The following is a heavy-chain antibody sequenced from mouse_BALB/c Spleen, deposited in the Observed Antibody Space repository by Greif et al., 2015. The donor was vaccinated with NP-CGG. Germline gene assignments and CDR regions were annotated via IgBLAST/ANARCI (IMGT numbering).Heavy chain of an antibody. J-gene: IGHJ1*01. CDR1: GFTFTDYY. CDR3: ARDTGILYWYFDV. D-gene: IGHD4-1*01. Sequence: EVKLMESGGGLVQPGGSLRLSCATSGFTFTDYYMSWVRQPPGKALEWLGFIRNKANGYTTEYSASVKGRFTISRDNSQRVLYLQMNTLRAEDSATYHCARDTGILYWYFDVWGAGTTVTVSS. CDR2: IRNKANGYTT. V-gene: IGHV7-3*02.